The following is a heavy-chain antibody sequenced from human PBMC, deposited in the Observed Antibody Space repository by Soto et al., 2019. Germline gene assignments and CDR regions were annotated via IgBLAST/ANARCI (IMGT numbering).Heavy chain of an antibody. V-gene: IGHV1-18*04. CDR1: GYTFSNYG. CDR3: ARRSGTTIFDY. J-gene: IGHJ4*02. D-gene: IGHD1-1*01. Sequence: QVQLVQSGAEVQKPGASVKVSCKASGYTFSNYGIGWVRQAPGQGLEWMGWVRIYTGDTHYAQKFQGRVTMTADTSTTTAYMDLSSLTSDDTAVYFCARRSGTTIFDYWGPGTLVIVSS. CDR2: VRIYTGDT.